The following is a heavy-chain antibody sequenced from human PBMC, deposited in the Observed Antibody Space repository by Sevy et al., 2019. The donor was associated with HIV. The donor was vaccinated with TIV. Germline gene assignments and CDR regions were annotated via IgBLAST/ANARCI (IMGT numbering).Heavy chain of an antibody. Sequence: GGSLRLSCAASGFTFSAYNMIWVRRAPGKGLEWVSSISSSSDYKYYADSMKGRFTISRDNAKNSLSLQMNSLRAEDTAVYYCTRVSRGTDDDYWGQGTLVTVSS. CDR2: ISSSSDYK. CDR1: GFTFSAYN. V-gene: IGHV3-21*01. D-gene: IGHD2-2*01. J-gene: IGHJ4*02. CDR3: TRVSRGTDDDY.